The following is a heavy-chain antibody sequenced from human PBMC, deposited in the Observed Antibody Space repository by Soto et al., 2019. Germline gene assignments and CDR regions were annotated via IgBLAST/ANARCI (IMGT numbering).Heavy chain of an antibody. V-gene: IGHV1-18*01. CDR3: ARGEGFLDY. D-gene: IGHD1-26*01. CDR2: NTPYNGNT. CDR1: GYTFTNYG. J-gene: IGHJ4*02. Sequence: QVQVVQSGAEVKKPGASVKVSCKASGYTFTNYGISWVRQAPGQGLEWMGWNTPYNGNTNYAQNLXXRXTXXTDTSTSTAYMELRSLRSDDTAVYYCARGEGFLDYWGQGTLVTVSS.